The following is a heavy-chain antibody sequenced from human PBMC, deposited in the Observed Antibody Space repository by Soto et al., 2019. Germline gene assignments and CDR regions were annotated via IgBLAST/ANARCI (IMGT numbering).Heavy chain of an antibody. Sequence: QVQLVQSGAEVKKPGSSVKVSCKASGGTFSSYAISWVRQAPGQGLEWMGGIIPIFGTANYAQKFQGRVTITADESTSTAYMELSSLRSEDTAVYYCAREFPRALPRGYDAFDIWGQGTMVTVSS. CDR3: AREFPRALPRGYDAFDI. CDR1: GGTFSSYA. V-gene: IGHV1-69*01. CDR2: IIPIFGTA. D-gene: IGHD1-26*01. J-gene: IGHJ3*02.